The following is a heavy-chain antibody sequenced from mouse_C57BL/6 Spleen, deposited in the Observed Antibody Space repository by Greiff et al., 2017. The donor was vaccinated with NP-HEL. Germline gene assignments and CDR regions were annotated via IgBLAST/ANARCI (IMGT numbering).Heavy chain of an antibody. J-gene: IGHJ2*01. Sequence: QVQLQQSGAELVRPGASVTLSCKASGYTFTDYEMHWVKQTPVHGLEWIGAIDPETGGTAYNQKFKGKAILTADKSSTTAYMELRSLTSEDSAVYYCTRGDFDYWGQGTTLTVSS. CDR1: GYTFTDYE. CDR2: IDPETGGT. V-gene: IGHV1-15*01. CDR3: TRGDFDY.